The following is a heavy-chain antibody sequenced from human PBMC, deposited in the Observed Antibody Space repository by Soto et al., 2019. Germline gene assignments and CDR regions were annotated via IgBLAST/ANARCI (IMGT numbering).Heavy chain of an antibody. CDR2: VNPDNGHA. CDR1: GYTFITYE. V-gene: IGHV1-8*01. D-gene: IGHD2-15*01. Sequence: ASVKVSCKASGYTFITYEISWVRKAPGRGLAWIGWVNPDNGHAGYAQMFQGRVTMTSDTSTNTAYMELSGMRVEDTAVYYCARWGVSPYCFDVWGQGATVTVSS. J-gene: IGHJ6*02. CDR3: ARWGVSPYCFDV.